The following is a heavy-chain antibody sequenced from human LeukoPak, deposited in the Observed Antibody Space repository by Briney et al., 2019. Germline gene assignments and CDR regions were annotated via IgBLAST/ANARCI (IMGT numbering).Heavy chain of an antibody. V-gene: IGHV1-2*02. CDR2: INPNGGGT. CDR1: GYTFSGYY. CDR3: ARTVYCSTTRCYVLDAFDM. D-gene: IGHD2-2*01. J-gene: IGHJ3*02. Sequence: ASVNVSCKASGYTFSGYYMHWVRQAPGQGLEWMGWINPNGGGTNSAQKFQGRVTMSRDTSISTAYMELSSLRFDDTAVYYCARTVYCSTTRCYVLDAFDMWGQGTMVTVSS.